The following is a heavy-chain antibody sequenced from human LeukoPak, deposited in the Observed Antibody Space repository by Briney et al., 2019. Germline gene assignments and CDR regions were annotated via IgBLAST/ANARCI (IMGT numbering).Heavy chain of an antibody. J-gene: IGHJ3*02. V-gene: IGHV3-7*01. CDR3: ARDQGPVAGPDDAFDI. CDR1: GFTFSSCW. D-gene: IGHD6-19*01. Sequence: GGSLRLSCAVSGFTFSSCWMSWVRQAPGMGLEWVANIKEDGSEKYYVDSVKGRFTISGDNAKNSLYLQMNSLRAEDTAVYYCARDQGPVAGPDDAFDIWGQGTMVTVSS. CDR2: IKEDGSEK.